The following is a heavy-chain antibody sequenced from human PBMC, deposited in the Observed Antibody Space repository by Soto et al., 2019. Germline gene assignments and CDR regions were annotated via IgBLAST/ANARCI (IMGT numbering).Heavy chain of an antibody. D-gene: IGHD2-2*01. V-gene: IGHV1-46*01. Sequence: ASVKVSCKASGYTFSDFDINWLRQAAGQGPEWMGIINPSGGSTSYAQKFQGRVTMTRDTSTSTVYMELSSLRSEDTAVYYCARDPGPNADFTFDYWGQGTLVTVSS. CDR1: GYTFSDFD. CDR2: INPSGGST. CDR3: ARDPGPNADFTFDY. J-gene: IGHJ4*02.